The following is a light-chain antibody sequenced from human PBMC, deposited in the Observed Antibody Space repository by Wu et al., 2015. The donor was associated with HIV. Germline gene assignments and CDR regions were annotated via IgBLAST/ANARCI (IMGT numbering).Light chain of an antibody. CDR1: QSVSSS. CDR2: DAS. CDR3: QQSTNGPLT. J-gene: IGKJ5*01. Sequence: EIALTQSPVTLSLSPGERATLSCRASQSVSSSLVWFQQKPGQAPRLLIYDASNRVTGIPPRFSGSGSGTHFTLNISSLEPDDFAIYYCQQSTNGPLTFGQGTRLDNK. V-gene: IGKV3-11*01.